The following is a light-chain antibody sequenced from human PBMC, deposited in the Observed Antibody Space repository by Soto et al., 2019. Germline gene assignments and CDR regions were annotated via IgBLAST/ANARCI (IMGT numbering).Light chain of an antibody. CDR3: QQYNDNWT. J-gene: IGKJ1*01. CDR1: QGVSSW. V-gene: IGKV1-5*03. Sequence: DIQMTQSPSTLSASVGDRVTITCRASQGVSSWLAWYQQKPGKAPKLLIYKSSTLASGVPSRFSGSGSGTEFALAISSLQPDDSATYYCQQYNDNWTFGQGTKVEIK. CDR2: KSS.